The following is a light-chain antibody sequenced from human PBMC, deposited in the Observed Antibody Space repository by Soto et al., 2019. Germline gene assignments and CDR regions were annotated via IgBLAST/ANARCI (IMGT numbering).Light chain of an antibody. CDR1: QRVTGDK. CDR2: GRS. V-gene: IGKV3-20*01. CDR3: QQYGNSPFT. J-gene: IGKJ2*01. Sequence: EIGLTQSPGPLSFSTGNSAALSCRASQRVTGDKVAWYQQRPGQAPRLLIYGRSTRATDIPARFRGSGSGTDYTLTINRLEPEDFALYYCQQYGNSPFTFGQGTTLEI.